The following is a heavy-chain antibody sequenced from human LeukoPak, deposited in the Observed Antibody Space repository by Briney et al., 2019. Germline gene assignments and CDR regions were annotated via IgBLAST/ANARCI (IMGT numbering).Heavy chain of an antibody. Sequence: PGGSLRLSCAASGFTFDDYAMHWVRQAPGEGLEWVSLISGDGGSTYYADSVKGRFTISRDNAKNSLYLQMNSLRAEDTAVYYCARGEGHCSGGSCYSAMYYFDYWGQGTLVTVSS. CDR2: ISGDGGST. J-gene: IGHJ4*02. D-gene: IGHD2-15*01. CDR3: ARGEGHCSGGSCYSAMYYFDY. V-gene: IGHV3-43*02. CDR1: GFTFDDYA.